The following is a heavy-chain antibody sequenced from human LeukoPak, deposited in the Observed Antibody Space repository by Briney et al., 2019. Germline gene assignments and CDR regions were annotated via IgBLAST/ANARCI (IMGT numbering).Heavy chain of an antibody. CDR2: IIPIFGTA. CDR1: GGTFSSYA. J-gene: IGHJ4*02. Sequence: ASVKVSCKASGGTFSSYAISWVRQAPGQGLEWMGGIIPIFGTANYAQKFQGRVTITTDESTSTAYKELSSLRSEDTAVYYCASGGVDTANFDYWGQGTLVTVSS. CDR3: ASGGVDTANFDY. D-gene: IGHD5-18*01. V-gene: IGHV1-69*05.